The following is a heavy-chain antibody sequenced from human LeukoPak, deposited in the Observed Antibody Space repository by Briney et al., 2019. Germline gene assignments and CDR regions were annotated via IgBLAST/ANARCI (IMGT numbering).Heavy chain of an antibody. CDR2: IYTSGST. V-gene: IGHV4-4*09. CDR3: ARQRVDYFDY. CDR1: GGSISSYY. J-gene: IGHJ4*02. Sequence: SETLSLTCTVSGGSISSYYWSWLRQPPGKGLEWIGYIYTSGSTNYNPSLKSRVTISVDTSKNQFSLKLSSVTAADTAVYYCARQRVDYFDYWGQGTLVTVSS.